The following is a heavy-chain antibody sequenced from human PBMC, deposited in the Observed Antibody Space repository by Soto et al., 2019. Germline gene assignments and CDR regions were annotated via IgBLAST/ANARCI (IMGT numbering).Heavy chain of an antibody. V-gene: IGHV1-46*01. Sequence: QVQLVQSGAEVKKPGASATVSCKASGYTFTNYHIHWVRQAPGQGLERLGIINPSTGDTSYAQRVKCRITMTSYMSTSTLYMALRSLRSEDMATYYCAKLYNVTRRNYWGQGTLVTVS. CDR2: INPSTGDT. D-gene: IGHD3-10*01. CDR3: AKLYNVTRRNY. J-gene: IGHJ4*02. CDR1: GYTFTNYH.